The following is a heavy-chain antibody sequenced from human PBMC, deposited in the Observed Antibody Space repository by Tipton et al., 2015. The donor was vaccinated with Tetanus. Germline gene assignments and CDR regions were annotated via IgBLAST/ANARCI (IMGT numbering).Heavy chain of an antibody. CDR1: SGSFSGYY. J-gene: IGHJ5*01. Sequence: TLSLTCAVYSGSFSGYYWTWIRQPPGKGLEWIGEINHSGSTNYNPSLKTRVTISVDTSKNQFSLSSSSMTAADTAVYYCASTATVTTSSLDSWGQGTPVTVSS. CDR3: ASTATVTTSSLDS. V-gene: IGHV4-34*01. CDR2: INHSGST. D-gene: IGHD4-17*01.